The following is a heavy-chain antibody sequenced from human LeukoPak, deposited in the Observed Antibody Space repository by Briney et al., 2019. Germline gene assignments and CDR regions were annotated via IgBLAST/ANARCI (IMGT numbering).Heavy chain of an antibody. J-gene: IGHJ4*02. CDR2: VYPKGTT. CDR1: GDSITGSGYY. CDR3: ASRIAARREVYFDY. V-gene: IGHV4-30-2*02. D-gene: IGHD6-6*01. Sequence: SETLSLTCSVSGDSITGSGYYWSWFRQPSGKGLEWIGFVYPKGTTFYNPSLESRVTISVDTSKNQFSLKLSSVTAADTAVYYCASRIAARREVYFDYWGQGTLVTVSS.